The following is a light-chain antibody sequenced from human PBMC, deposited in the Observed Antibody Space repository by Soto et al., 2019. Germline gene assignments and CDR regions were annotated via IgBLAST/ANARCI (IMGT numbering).Light chain of an antibody. Sequence: QSVLTQSPSASASLGASVKLTCTLSSGHSSYAIAWHQQQPEKGPRYLMKLDSDGSHTKGDAIPDRFSGSSSGAERSLTISSLQSEDEADYYCHTWGTGIQVVFGGGTKVTVL. CDR2: LDSDGSH. J-gene: IGLJ2*01. CDR3: HTWGTGIQVV. CDR1: SGHSSYA. V-gene: IGLV4-69*01.